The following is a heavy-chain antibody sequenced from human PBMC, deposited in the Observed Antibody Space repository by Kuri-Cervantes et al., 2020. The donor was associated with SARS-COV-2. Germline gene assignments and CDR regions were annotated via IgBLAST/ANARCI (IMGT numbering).Heavy chain of an antibody. CDR1: GFTFSSYG. V-gene: IGHV3-30*02. D-gene: IGHD2-2*01. J-gene: IGHJ4*02. CDR3: AREFLPPVDIVVVPAAEIDRGFDY. Sequence: GGSLRLSCAASGFTFSSYGMHWVHQAPGKGLEWVAFIQYDGSNKYYADSVKGRFTISRDNSKNSLYLQMNSLRAEDTAVYYCAREFLPPVDIVVVPAAEIDRGFDYWGQGTLVTVSS. CDR2: IQYDGSNK.